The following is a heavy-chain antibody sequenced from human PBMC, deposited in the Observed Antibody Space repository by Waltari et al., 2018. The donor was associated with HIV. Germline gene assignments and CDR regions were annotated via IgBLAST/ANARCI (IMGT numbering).Heavy chain of an antibody. CDR1: GGSFSGSY. J-gene: IGHJ3*02. Sequence: QVQLQQWGAGLLKPSETLSLTCAVYGGSFSGSYWSWIRQPPGKGLEWIGEINHSGSTNYNPSLKSRVTISVDTSKNQFSLKLSSVTAADTAVYYCARDITIRSGSAFDIWGQGTMVTVSS. CDR3: ARDITIRSGSAFDI. D-gene: IGHD3-10*01. CDR2: INHSGST. V-gene: IGHV4-34*01.